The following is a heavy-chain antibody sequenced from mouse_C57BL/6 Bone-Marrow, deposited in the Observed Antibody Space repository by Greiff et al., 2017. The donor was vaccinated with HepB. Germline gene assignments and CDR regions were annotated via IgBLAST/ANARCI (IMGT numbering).Heavy chain of an antibody. CDR1: GYTFTSYW. D-gene: IGHD1-1*01. CDR3: AREGLYYGSSWWYFDV. J-gene: IGHJ1*03. CDR2: IDPSDSYT. V-gene: IGHV1-69*01. Sequence: QVQLQQPGAELVMPGASVKLSCKASGYTFTSYWMHWVKQRPGQGLEWIGEIDPSDSYTNYNQKFKGKSTLTVDNSSSTAYMQLSSLTSEDSAVYYCAREGLYYGSSWWYFDVWGTGTTVTVSS.